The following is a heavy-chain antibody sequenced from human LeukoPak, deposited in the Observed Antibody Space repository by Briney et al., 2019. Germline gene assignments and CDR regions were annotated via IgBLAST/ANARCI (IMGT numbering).Heavy chain of an antibody. D-gene: IGHD4-17*01. J-gene: IGHJ5*02. CDR1: GFTFSSYG. Sequence: PGRSLRLSCAASGFTFSSYGMHWVRQAPGKGLEWVAVIWYDGSNKYYADSVKGRFTISRDNSKNTLYLQMNSLRAEDTAVYYCARGLTTVTTFNWFDPWGQGTLVTVSS. V-gene: IGHV3-33*01. CDR3: ARGLTTVTTFNWFDP. CDR2: IWYDGSNK.